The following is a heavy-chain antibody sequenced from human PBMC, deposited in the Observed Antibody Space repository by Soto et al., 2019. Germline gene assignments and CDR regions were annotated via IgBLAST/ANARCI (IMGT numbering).Heavy chain of an antibody. V-gene: IGHV1-69*13. CDR1: GGTFSSYA. J-gene: IGHJ6*02. D-gene: IGHD3-3*01. Sequence: ASVKVSCKASGGTFSSYAISWVRQAPGQGLEWMGGIIPIFGTANYAQKFQGRVTITADESTSTAYMELSSLRSEDTAVYYCARNNDFWSGTYGMDVWGQGTTVTVSS. CDR3: ARNNDFWSGTYGMDV. CDR2: IIPIFGTA.